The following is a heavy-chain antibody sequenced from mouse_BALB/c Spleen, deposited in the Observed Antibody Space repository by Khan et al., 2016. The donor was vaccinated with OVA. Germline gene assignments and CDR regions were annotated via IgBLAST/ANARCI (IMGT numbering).Heavy chain of an antibody. J-gene: IGHJ1*01. V-gene: IGHV1-62-2*01. CDR1: CYTFTDYI. D-gene: IGHD1-1*01. CDR2: FYPGSGRI. Sequence: VQLVESGAELVKPGASVKLSCQASCYTFTDYIIHRVKQGYGPGFAGIGWFYPGSGRIKYNEKFKDKATCTADKASSTVYMELSSVTSEDSAVDFCARLYYGYGYFDVWGAGTTVTVSS. CDR3: ARLYYGYGYFDV.